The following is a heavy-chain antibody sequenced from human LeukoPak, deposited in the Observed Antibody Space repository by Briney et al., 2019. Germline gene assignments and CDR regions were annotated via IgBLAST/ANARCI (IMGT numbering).Heavy chain of an antibody. V-gene: IGHV4-39*01. J-gene: IGHJ4*02. CDR3: ARLDYDILTGYGMGDY. D-gene: IGHD3-9*01. CDR1: GGSIRSSSYY. Sequence: RASETLSLTCTVSGGSIRSSSYYWGWIRQPPGKGLEWIGSVYYSGSTYFNPSLKSRVTISVDTSKNQFSLKLSSVTAADTAVYYCARLDYDILTGYGMGDYWGQGTLVTVSS. CDR2: VYYSGST.